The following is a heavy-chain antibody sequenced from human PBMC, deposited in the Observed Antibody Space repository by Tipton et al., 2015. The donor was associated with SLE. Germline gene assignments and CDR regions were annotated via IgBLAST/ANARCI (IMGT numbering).Heavy chain of an antibody. Sequence: TLSLTYTVSGGSISSGSYYWSWIRQPAGKGLEWIRRIYTSGSTNYNPSLKSRVTISVDTSKNQFSLKLSSVTAADTAVYYCASEGPRSYWYFDLWGRGTLVTVSS. J-gene: IGHJ2*01. V-gene: IGHV4-61*02. CDR2: IYTSGST. CDR1: GGSISSGSYY. D-gene: IGHD1-14*01. CDR3: ASEGPRSYWYFDL.